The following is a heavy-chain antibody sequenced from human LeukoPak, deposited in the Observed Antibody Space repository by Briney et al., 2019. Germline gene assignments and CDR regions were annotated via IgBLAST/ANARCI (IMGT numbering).Heavy chain of an antibody. CDR2: INPNSGGT. CDR1: GYTFTGYY. V-gene: IGHV1-2*04. J-gene: IGHJ4*02. D-gene: IGHD3-10*01. Sequence: GASVKVSCKASGYTFTGYYMHWVRQAPGEGLEWMGWINPNSGGTNYAQKFQGWVTTTRDTSISTAYMELSRLRSDDTAVYYCATGLGGDRESIDYWGQGTLVTVSS. CDR3: ATGLGGDRESIDY.